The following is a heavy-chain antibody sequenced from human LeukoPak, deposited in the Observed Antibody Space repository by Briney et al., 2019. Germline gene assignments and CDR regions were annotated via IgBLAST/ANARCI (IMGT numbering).Heavy chain of an antibody. J-gene: IGHJ4*02. V-gene: IGHV3-7*01. CDR3: ARDLGWLQSDY. D-gene: IGHD5-24*01. Sequence: GGSLRLSCAASGFTFSSHWMSWVRQAPGKGLEWVANIKQDGSEIYSVDSVKGRFTISRDNAKNSLYLQMNSLRAEDTAVYYCARDLGWLQSDYWGQGTLVTVSS. CDR2: IKQDGSEI. CDR1: GFTFSSHW.